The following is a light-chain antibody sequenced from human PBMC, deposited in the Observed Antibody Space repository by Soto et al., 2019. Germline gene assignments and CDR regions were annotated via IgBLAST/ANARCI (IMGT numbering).Light chain of an antibody. CDR2: DAS. CDR3: QQVNNYPLT. V-gene: IGKV1-9*01. Sequence: DIQLTQSPSLLSASVGCRLTLTCRASQGISTFLAWYQQHTGTAPKRLTYDASNLQSGVPSRFSGSGPGTEFTLTISSLQPEDFATYYCQQVNNYPLTFGGGTKVDI. CDR1: QGISTF. J-gene: IGKJ4*01.